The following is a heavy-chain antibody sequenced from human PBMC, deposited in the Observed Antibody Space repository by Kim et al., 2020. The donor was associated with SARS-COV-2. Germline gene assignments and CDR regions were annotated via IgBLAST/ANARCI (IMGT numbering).Heavy chain of an antibody. D-gene: IGHD3-9*01. V-gene: IGHV3-30*02. CDR3: AKELRYFDWLSSPFDY. Sequence: AKSRFTIASDNSKNTMYLQMNSLRAEDTAVYYWAKELRYFDWLSSPFDYWGQGTLVTVSS. J-gene: IGHJ4*02.